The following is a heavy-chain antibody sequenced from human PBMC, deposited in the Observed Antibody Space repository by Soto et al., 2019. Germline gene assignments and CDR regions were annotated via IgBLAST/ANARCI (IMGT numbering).Heavy chain of an antibody. V-gene: IGHV4-59*01. CDR2: IYYSGST. D-gene: IGHD5-12*01. Sequence: SETPSLTCTVSGCSISSYYWSWIRQPPGKGLEWIGYIYYSGSTNYNPSLKSRVTISVDTSKNQFSLKLSSVTAADTAVYYCARAYSGYWGYFDYWGQGILVTVSS. CDR1: GCSISSYY. CDR3: ARAYSGYWGYFDY. J-gene: IGHJ4*02.